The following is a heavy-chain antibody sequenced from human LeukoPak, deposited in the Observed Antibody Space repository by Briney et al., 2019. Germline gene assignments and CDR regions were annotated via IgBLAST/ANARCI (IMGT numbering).Heavy chain of an antibody. V-gene: IGHV4-61*02. J-gene: IGHJ6*03. CDR3: ASLEGTEVPYMDV. CDR2: IYTSGNT. Sequence: PSETLSLTCTVSGGSIRSGAYYWSWIRQPAGKGLEWIGRIYTSGNTNYNPSLKSRVTISVDTSKNQFSLKLSSVTAADTAMYYCASLEGTEVPYMDVWGKGTTVTVSS. D-gene: IGHD6-19*01. CDR1: GGSIRSGAYY.